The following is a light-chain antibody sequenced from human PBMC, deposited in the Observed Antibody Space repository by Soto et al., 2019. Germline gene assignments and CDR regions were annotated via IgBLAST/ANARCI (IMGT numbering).Light chain of an antibody. J-gene: IGLJ1*01. CDR1: SRDVGGYNY. CDR3: CSYAGSYV. V-gene: IGLV2-11*01. Sequence: QSALTQPRSVSVSPGQRVTISCTGTSRDVGGYNYVYWYQQHPGKAPKLMIYDVSKLPSGVPDPFSGSKSGNTASLTIAGLQADDEADYYCCSYAGSYVVGTGTKLTVL. CDR2: DVS.